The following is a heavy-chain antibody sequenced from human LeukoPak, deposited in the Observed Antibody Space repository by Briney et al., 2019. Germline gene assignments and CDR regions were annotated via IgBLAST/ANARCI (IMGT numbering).Heavy chain of an antibody. CDR2: IIPILGIA. CDR1: GGTFSSYA. Sequence: ASVKVSCKASGGTFSSYAISWVRQAPGQGLEWMGRIIPILGIANYAQKFQGRVTITADKSTSTAYMELSSLRSEDTAVYYCARDRPGNDILTGYYPRSDYGMDVWGQGTTVTVSS. J-gene: IGHJ6*02. D-gene: IGHD3-9*01. V-gene: IGHV1-69*04. CDR3: ARDRPGNDILTGYYPRSDYGMDV.